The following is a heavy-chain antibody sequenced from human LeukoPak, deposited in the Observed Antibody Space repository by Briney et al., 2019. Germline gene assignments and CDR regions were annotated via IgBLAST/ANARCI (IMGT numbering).Heavy chain of an antibody. CDR2: ISYDGSNK. J-gene: IGHJ5*02. CDR3: ARDGGNWFGH. D-gene: IGHD4-23*01. Sequence: PGGSLRLSCAASGXTLSSYAMHWVRQAPGKGLVWVAVISYDGSNKYYADSVKGRLTISRDNFKNTLYLQMNSLRAEDTAVYYCARDGGNWFGHWGQGTLVTVSS. V-gene: IGHV3-30-3*01. CDR1: GXTLSSYA.